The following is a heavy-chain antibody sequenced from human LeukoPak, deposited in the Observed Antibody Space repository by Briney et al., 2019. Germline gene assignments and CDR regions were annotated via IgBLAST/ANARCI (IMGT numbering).Heavy chain of an antibody. V-gene: IGHV3-21*01. D-gene: IGHD6-13*01. Sequence: GGSLRLSCAASGFTFSSYSMNWVRQAPGKGLEWVSSISSSSSYIYYADSVKGRFTISRDNAKNSLYLQMDSLRAEDTAVYYCARDELGSSCHDYWGQGTLVTVSS. CDR3: ARDELGSSCHDY. CDR2: ISSSSSYI. J-gene: IGHJ4*02. CDR1: GFTFSSYS.